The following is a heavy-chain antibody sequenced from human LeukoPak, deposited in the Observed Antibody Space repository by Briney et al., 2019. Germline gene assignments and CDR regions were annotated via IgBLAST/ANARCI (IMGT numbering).Heavy chain of an antibody. Sequence: GGSLRLSCAASGFTFTGSAMHWVRQASGKGLEWVSVIYSGGSAYYADSVKGRFTISRDNSKNTLYLQMNSLRAEDTAVYYCARGSAAGYSYGNYFDYWGQGTLVTVSS. D-gene: IGHD5-18*01. J-gene: IGHJ4*02. CDR2: IYSGGSA. CDR1: GFTFTGSA. CDR3: ARGSAAGYSYGNYFDY. V-gene: IGHV3-53*05.